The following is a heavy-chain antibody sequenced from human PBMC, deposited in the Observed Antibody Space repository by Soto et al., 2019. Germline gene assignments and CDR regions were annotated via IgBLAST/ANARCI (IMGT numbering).Heavy chain of an antibody. V-gene: IGHV4-34*01. J-gene: IGHJ4*02. CDR1: GGSFTGYY. D-gene: IGHD6-13*01. CDR3: ARHHVRGRTIAGAAEF. Sequence: PSETLSLTCAVYGGSFTGYYWSWIRQPPGKGLEWIGEINQSGNTNYNPSLKSRVTISVGTSKNQLFLNLTSVTAADTAMYYCARHHVRGRTIAGAAEFWGQGTLVTVSS. CDR2: INQSGNT.